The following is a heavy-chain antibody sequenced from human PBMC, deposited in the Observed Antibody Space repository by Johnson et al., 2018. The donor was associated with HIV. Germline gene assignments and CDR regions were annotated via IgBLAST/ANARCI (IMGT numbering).Heavy chain of an antibody. CDR1: GFTFGDYA. D-gene: IGHD3-22*01. CDR2: IRSKAYGGTT. V-gene: IGHV3-49*04. J-gene: IGHJ3*02. Sequence: VQLVESGGGVVQPGRSLRLSCAASGFTFGDYAMSWVRQAPGKGLEWVGFIRSKAYGGTTEYAASVKGRFTISRDDFKSIAYLHMNSLKTEDAAVYYCTRAPFSSGYYCDAFDIWGQGTMVIVS. CDR3: TRAPFSSGYYCDAFDI.